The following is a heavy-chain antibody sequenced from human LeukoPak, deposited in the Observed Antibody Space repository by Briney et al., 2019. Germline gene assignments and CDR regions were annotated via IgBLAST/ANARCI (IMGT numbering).Heavy chain of an antibody. J-gene: IGHJ1*01. CDR2: INPDGRDT. V-gene: IGHV3-7*01. CDR1: GFTFSSSA. D-gene: IGHD2-21*02. CDR3: ATWGDTTAEYFQR. Sequence: GGSLRLSCAASGFTFSSSAMSWVRQAPGKGLEWVAHINPDGRDTYYVDSVKGRFTISRDNAQNSMYLQMNSLRVEDTAVYYCATWGDTTAEYFQRWGQGTLVTVSS.